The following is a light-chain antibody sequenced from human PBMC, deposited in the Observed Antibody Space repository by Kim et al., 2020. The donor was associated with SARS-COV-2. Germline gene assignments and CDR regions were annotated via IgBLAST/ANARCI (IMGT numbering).Light chain of an antibody. J-gene: IGLJ1*01. CDR1: SLRSYY. CDR3: HSTDSRGNP. V-gene: IGLV3-19*01. CDR2: GKN. Sequence: SSELTKDPAVSVALGQTVRITCQGDSLRSYYASWYQQKPGQAPVLVIYGKNNRPSGIPDRFSGSSSGNTASLTITGAQADSEADYYCHSTDSRGNPFGTG.